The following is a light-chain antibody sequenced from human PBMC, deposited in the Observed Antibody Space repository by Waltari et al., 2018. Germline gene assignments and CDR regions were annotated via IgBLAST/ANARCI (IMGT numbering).Light chain of an antibody. CDR3: QHGYGTPRT. CDR2: KAS. J-gene: IGKJ1*01. CDR1: QGISSN. Sequence: DIQMTQSPSSLSASVGDRVTITCQASQGISSNLAWYQQKPGKVPKLLIYKASTLQSGVPSRFSGSGSGTDFTLTISSLQPEDFVTYYCQHGYGTPRTFGQGTKVEIK. V-gene: IGKV1-9*01.